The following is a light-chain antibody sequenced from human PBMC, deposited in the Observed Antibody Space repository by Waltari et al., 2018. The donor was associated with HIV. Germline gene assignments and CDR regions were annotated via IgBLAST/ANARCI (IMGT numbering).Light chain of an antibody. Sequence: EIVLTQSPGTLSLSPGERATLACTASQSVSSNYFAWDQQKPGQAPRLLIYGASSRATGIPDRLSGSGSGTDFTLTISRLEPEDFAVYYCQQYGNSPWTFGQGTKVEIK. V-gene: IGKV3-20*01. J-gene: IGKJ1*01. CDR2: GAS. CDR1: QSVSSNY. CDR3: QQYGNSPWT.